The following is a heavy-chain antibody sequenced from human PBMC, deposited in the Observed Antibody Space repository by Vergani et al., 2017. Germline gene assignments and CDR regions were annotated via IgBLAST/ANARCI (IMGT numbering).Heavy chain of an antibody. V-gene: IGHV5-51*01. CDR1: GYSFTNYW. CDR2: IHPADSDT. Sequence: EVQLVQSGAEVKKPGESLTISCQISGYSFTNYWIGWVRQMPGKGLEWMGIIHPADSDTRYSPSFQGKVTISVDKSISTAYLQRSSLRASDSAMYYCARLYGRDSSGSKYFDYWGKGTLVTVSS. CDR3: ARLYGRDSSGSKYFDY. D-gene: IGHD3-22*01. J-gene: IGHJ4*02.